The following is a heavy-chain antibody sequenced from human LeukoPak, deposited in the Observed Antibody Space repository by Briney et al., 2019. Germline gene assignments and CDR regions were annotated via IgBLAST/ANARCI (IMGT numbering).Heavy chain of an antibody. J-gene: IGHJ3*02. Sequence: PSETLSLTCTVSGGSISSSSYYWGWIRQPPGKGLEWIGSIYYSGSTYYNPSLKSRVTISVDTSKNQFSLKLSSVTAADTAVYYCARHDHLAAAGLDGGAFDIWGQGTMVTVSS. CDR1: GGSISSSSYY. CDR2: IYYSGST. D-gene: IGHD6-13*01. CDR3: ARHDHLAAAGLDGGAFDI. V-gene: IGHV4-39*01.